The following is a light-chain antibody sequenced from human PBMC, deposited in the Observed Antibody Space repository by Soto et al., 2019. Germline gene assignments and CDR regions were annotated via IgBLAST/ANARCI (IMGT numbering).Light chain of an antibody. V-gene: IGKV1-17*01. CDR1: QGIRNG. J-gene: IGKJ4*01. CDR3: LQHNSYPLT. CDR2: AAS. Sequence: DIQMTQSPSSLSASVGDRVTITCRASQGIRNGLGWYQQKPGKAPKRLIYAASSLQSGVPSRFSGSGSGTEFTLPIRSLQPEDFATYYCLQHNSYPLTFGGGTKVNIK.